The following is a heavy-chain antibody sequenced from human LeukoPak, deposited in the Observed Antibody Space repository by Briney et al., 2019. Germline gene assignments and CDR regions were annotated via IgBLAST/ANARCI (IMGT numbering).Heavy chain of an antibody. J-gene: IGHJ4*02. CDR2: INHSGST. V-gene: IGHV4-34*01. D-gene: IGHD3-22*01. Sequence: PSETLSLTCAVYGGSFSGYYWSWIRQPPGKGLEWIGEINHSGSTNYNPSLKSRVTISVDTSKNQFSLKLSSVTAADTAVYYCARAPLYYHDSSGYYYVQDYWGQGTLVTVSS. CDR1: GGSFSGYY. CDR3: ARAPLYYHDSSGYYYVQDY.